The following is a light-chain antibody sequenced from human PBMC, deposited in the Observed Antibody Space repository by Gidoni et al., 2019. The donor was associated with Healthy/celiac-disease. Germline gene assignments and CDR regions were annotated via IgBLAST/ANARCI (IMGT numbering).Light chain of an antibody. J-gene: IGKJ1*01. Sequence: EIVMTQSPATLSVSPGERATLSCRASQSVSSNLPLYQQKPGQAPRRLIYGASTRATGIPARFSGSGSGTEFTLTISRLQSEDFAVYYCQQYNNWPPKGAFGQGTKVEIK. CDR1: QSVSSN. V-gene: IGKV3-15*01. CDR3: QQYNNWPPKGA. CDR2: GAS.